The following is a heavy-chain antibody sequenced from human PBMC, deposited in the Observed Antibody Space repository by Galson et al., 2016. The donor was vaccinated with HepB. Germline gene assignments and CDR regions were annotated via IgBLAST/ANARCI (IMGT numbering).Heavy chain of an antibody. Sequence: SLRLSCAASGFTFNNYGMTWVRQAPGKGLEVVSSISRSGDSRDYADSVKGRFTISRDNSKNTLSLQMNSLTIEDTAVYYCSRIERAAESVYYYYMAVWGKGATVTVSS. CDR3: SRIERAAESVYYYYMAV. V-gene: IGHV3-23*01. CDR1: GFTFNNYG. CDR2: ISRSGDSR. J-gene: IGHJ6*03. D-gene: IGHD6-13*01.